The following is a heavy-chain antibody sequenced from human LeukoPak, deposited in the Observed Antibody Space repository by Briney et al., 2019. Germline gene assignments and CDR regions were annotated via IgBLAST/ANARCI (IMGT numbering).Heavy chain of an antibody. J-gene: IGHJ4*02. CDR3: ARVGGDGYNFDY. CDR1: GGSISSSNW. CDR2: IYHSGST. D-gene: IGHD5-24*01. Sequence: SETLSLTCAVSGGSISSSNWWSWVRQPPGKGLEWIGEIYHSGSTNYNPSLKSRVTISLDKSKNQFSLKLTSVTAADTAVYYCARVGGDGYNFDYWGQGTLVTVSS. V-gene: IGHV4-4*02.